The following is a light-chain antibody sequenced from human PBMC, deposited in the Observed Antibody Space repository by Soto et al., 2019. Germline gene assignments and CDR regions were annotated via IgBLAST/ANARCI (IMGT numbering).Light chain of an antibody. Sequence: DIQMTQSPSSVSASVGDRVTITCRASQGISSWLAWYQQKPCKAPELLMFAASSLQSAFPSRFSGSGSGTEFILTIRTVQPEDSSPSHCQQTNSFPLTVRGRTKLDSK. CDR1: QGISSW. J-gene: IGKJ4*01. CDR3: QQTNSFPLT. V-gene: IGKV1D-12*01. CDR2: AAS.